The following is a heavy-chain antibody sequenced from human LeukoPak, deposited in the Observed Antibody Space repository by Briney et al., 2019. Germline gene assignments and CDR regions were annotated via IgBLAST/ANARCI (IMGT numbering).Heavy chain of an antibody. Sequence: ASVKVSCKASGYTFTGYYMHWVRQAPGQGLEWMGWINPNSGGTNYAQKFQGRVTMTRDTSISTAYMELSRLRSDDTAVYYCAREEAPDWARGYGDYYFGYWGQGTLVTVSS. CDR2: INPNSGGT. D-gene: IGHD4-17*01. CDR1: GYTFTGYY. V-gene: IGHV1-2*02. CDR3: AREEAPDWARGYGDYYFGY. J-gene: IGHJ4*02.